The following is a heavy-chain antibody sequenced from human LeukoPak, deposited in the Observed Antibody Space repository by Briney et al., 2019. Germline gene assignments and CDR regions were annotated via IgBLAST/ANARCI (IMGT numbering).Heavy chain of an antibody. V-gene: IGHV3-53*05. CDR3: AKDWRWELPIYGFNI. J-gene: IGHJ3*02. D-gene: IGHD1-26*01. CDR1: GFTVSSNY. CDR2: IYSGGST. Sequence: GGSLRLSCAASGFTVSSNYMRWVRQAPGKGLEWVSVIYSGGSTYYADSVKGRFTISRDNFKKTLYLQMNSLGAEDTAVYYCAKDWRWELPIYGFNIWGQGTMVTVSS.